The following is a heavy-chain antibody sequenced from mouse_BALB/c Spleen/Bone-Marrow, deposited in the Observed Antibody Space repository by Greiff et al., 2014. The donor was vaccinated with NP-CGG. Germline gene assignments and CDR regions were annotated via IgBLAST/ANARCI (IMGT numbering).Heavy chain of an antibody. J-gene: IGHJ3*01. CDR1: GYTFDYYT. V-gene: IGHV1-4*01. CDR2: INPSSGYT. D-gene: IGHD2-2*01. Sequence: QVQLQQPGAELARPGASVKMSCKASGYTFDYYTVQWVKQRPGQGLGWIGYINPSSGYTNYNQKFKDKATLTADKSSSTAYMQLSSLTSEDSAVYYCAREVYGSWFAYWGQGTLVTVSA. CDR3: AREVYGSWFAY.